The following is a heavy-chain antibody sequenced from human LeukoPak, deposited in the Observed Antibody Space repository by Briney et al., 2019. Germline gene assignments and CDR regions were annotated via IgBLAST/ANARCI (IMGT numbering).Heavy chain of an antibody. D-gene: IGHD3-10*01. J-gene: IGHJ4*02. Sequence: GGSLRLSCAASEFSVGSNYMTWVRQAPGKGLEWVSLIYSGGSTYYADSVKGRFTISRDNSKNTLYLQMNSLRAEDTAVYYCTGSFGELSFFAYWGQGTLVTVSS. CDR1: EFSVGSNY. CDR3: TGSFGELSFFAY. V-gene: IGHV3-66*01. CDR2: IYSGGST.